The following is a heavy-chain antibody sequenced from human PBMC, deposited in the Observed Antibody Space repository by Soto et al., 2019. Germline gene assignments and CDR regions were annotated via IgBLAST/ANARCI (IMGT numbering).Heavy chain of an antibody. D-gene: IGHD6-19*01. J-gene: IGHJ4*02. CDR3: ARNRYSSGWAFDY. CDR1: GFTFSDHY. CDR2: SRNKANSYTT. V-gene: IGHV3-72*01. Sequence: EVQLVESGGGLVQPGGSLRLSCATSGFTFSDHYMDWVRQAPGKGLEWIGRSRNKANSYTTEYAASVKGRFTVSRDDSKNSLYLEMNSLKPEDTALYYCARNRYSSGWAFDYWGQGTLVTVSS.